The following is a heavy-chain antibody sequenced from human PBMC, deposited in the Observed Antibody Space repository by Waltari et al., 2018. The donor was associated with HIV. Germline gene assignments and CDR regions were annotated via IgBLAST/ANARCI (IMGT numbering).Heavy chain of an antibody. J-gene: IGHJ5*02. CDR2: MSYSGST. CDR1: GGSMTSSSYY. V-gene: IGHV4-39*01. CDR3: ARSFSGYSNYFDP. D-gene: IGHD4-4*01. Sequence: QLQLQESGPGLVKSSETLSLTCTVSGGSMTSSSYYWGRSRQPPGKGLEWIGSMSYSGSTYNNASLRSRLTISVDTSKNQFSLKLTSVTAADTAMYYCARSFSGYSNYFDPWGQGTLVTVSS.